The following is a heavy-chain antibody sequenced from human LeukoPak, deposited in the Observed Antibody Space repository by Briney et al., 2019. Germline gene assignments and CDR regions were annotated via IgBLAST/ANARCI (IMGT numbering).Heavy chain of an antibody. CDR1: GFTFSSYW. D-gene: IGHD6-13*01. V-gene: IGHV3-74*01. CDR3: ARDTAPRAAAGVDY. Sequence: RGSLRLSCAASGFTFSSYWMLWVRQAPGKGLVWVSRINSDGGATIYADSVKGRFTISRDNAKNTLYLQMNSLRAEDTAVYYCARDTAPRAAAGVDYWGQGTLVTVSS. CDR2: INSDGGAT. J-gene: IGHJ4*02.